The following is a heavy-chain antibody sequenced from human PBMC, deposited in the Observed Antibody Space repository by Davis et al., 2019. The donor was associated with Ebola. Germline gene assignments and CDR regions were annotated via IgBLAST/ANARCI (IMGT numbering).Heavy chain of an antibody. CDR3: AKDWDHYGPQY. D-gene: IGHD4-17*01. CDR1: GFTFSSYG. CDR2: ISYDGSSK. Sequence: PGGSLRLSCAASGFTFSSYGMHWVRQAPGKGLEWVAIISYDGSSKYYADSVKGRFTISRDNSKNTLCPQMDSLRAEDTAVYHCAKDWDHYGPQYWGQGTLVTVSS. J-gene: IGHJ4*02. V-gene: IGHV3-30*18.